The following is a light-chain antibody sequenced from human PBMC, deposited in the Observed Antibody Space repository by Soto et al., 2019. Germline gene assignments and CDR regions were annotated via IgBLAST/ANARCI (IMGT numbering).Light chain of an antibody. CDR3: QQYNNWPPWT. CDR1: QSVNSN. Sequence: EIVMTQSPATLSASPGERATLSCRASQSVNSNLAWYQQKPGQAPRLLIYGASTRATGIPARFSGGGSGTEFTLTISSLQSEDFAVYSCQQYNNWPPWTFGQGTKVEIK. J-gene: IGKJ1*01. V-gene: IGKV3-15*01. CDR2: GAS.